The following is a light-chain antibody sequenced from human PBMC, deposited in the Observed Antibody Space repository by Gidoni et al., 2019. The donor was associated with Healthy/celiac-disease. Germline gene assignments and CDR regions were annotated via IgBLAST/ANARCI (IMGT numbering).Light chain of an antibody. V-gene: IGLV1-51*01. J-gene: IGLJ3*02. CDR3: GTWDNSLSSVV. CDR1: SSNIGKKY. Sequence: QSVLTQPPSVSAAPGQKVTISCSGSSSNIGKKYVSWYQQLPGTVPKLLIYGNNKRPSGIPDRFSGSKSGTSATLGITGLQTGDEADYYCGTWDNSLSSVVFGGGTKLTVL. CDR2: GNN.